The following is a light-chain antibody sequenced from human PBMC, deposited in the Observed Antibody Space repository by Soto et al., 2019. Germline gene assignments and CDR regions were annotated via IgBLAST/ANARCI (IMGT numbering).Light chain of an antibody. Sequence: EIVMTQSPATLSVSPGERVTFSCRASQRIYSNLAWYQHTPGQAPRLLISGASTGATGLPSRFSGSGSGTDFTLTINSLQSEDVAVYYCQQYNDWPITFGPGTRLEIK. CDR1: QRIYSN. CDR2: GAS. J-gene: IGKJ5*01. V-gene: IGKV3-15*01. CDR3: QQYNDWPIT.